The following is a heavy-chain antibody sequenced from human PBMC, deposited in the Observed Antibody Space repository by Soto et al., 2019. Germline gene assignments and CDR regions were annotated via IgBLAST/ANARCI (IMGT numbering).Heavy chain of an antibody. D-gene: IGHD6-13*01. Sequence: GASVKVSCKASGYTFTSYGISWVRQAPGQGLEWMGWISAYNGNTNYAQKLQGRVTMTTDTSTSTAYMELRSLRSDDTAVYYCARVRAAGRPYYYYYMDVWGKGTTVTVSS. CDR2: ISAYNGNT. CDR3: ARVRAAGRPYYYYYMDV. CDR1: GYTFTSYG. V-gene: IGHV1-18*01. J-gene: IGHJ6*03.